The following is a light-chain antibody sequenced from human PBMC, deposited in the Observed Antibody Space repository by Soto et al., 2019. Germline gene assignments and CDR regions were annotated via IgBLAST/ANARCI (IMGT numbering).Light chain of an antibody. Sequence: EIVLTQSPATLSLSPGERATLSCRASQSVSSYLAWYQQKPGQAPRRLIYYASNRATGIPARLSGSGSGTDFTLTISSLEPEDCAVYYCQQRSNWPKTFGPGTKVDIK. CDR1: QSVSSY. CDR3: QQRSNWPKT. V-gene: IGKV3-11*01. J-gene: IGKJ3*01. CDR2: YAS.